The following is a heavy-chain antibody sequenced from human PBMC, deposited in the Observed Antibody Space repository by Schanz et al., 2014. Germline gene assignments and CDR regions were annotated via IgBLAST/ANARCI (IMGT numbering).Heavy chain of an antibody. CDR1: GFTVNNYA. J-gene: IGHJ4*02. CDR3: VRLDVHDY. Sequence: EVQLLESGGGLVQPGGSLRLSCTVSGFTVNNYAMNWVRQAPGRGLEWVSALTGSGTTTYYADSVKGRFTISRDLSSNTLYLQMSSLKTEDTAVYYCVRLDVHDYWGQGTLVTVSA. CDR2: LTGSGTTT. V-gene: IGHV3-23*01. D-gene: IGHD3-16*01.